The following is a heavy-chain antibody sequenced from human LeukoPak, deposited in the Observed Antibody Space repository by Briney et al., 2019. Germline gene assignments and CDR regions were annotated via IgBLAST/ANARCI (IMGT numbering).Heavy chain of an antibody. J-gene: IGHJ4*02. V-gene: IGHV1-2*02. D-gene: IGHD2-8*01. Sequence: ASVKVSCKASGGTFSSYAISWVRQAPGQGLEWMGWINPNSGGTNYAQKFQGRVTMTRDTSISTAYMELSRLRSDDTAVYYCARGYCTNGVCYTRFDYWGQGTLVTVSS. CDR3: ARGYCTNGVCYTRFDY. CDR2: INPNSGGT. CDR1: GGTFSSYA.